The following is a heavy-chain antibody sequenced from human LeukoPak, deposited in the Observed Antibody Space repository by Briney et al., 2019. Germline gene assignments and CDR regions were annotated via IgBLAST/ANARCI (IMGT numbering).Heavy chain of an antibody. J-gene: IGHJ6*02. D-gene: IGHD3-16*02. CDR1: GFSFSTYG. CDR2: ISYDGNDK. V-gene: IGHV3-30*03. CDR3: ARHRKYPYYYDMDV. Sequence: TGGSLRLSCAASGFSFSTYGMHWVRQAPEKGLEWVAIISYDGNDKYYADSVKGRFTISRDNSKNTLYLQMSSLRAEDTAVYYCARHRKYPYYYDMDVWGQGTTVTVSS.